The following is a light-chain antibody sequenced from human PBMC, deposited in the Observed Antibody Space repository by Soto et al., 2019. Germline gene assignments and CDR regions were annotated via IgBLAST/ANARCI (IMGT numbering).Light chain of an antibody. Sequence: QSVLTQPPSASGTPGQRVTISCSGSSSNIGSNYVYWYQHLPGTAPKLLIYSNNQRPSGVPDRFSGSKSGTSASLAISGLRSEDEADYYCAAWDDSLTGYYVFGNRTKVTV. J-gene: IGLJ1*01. CDR2: SNN. V-gene: IGLV1-47*02. CDR3: AAWDDSLTGYYV. CDR1: SSNIGSNY.